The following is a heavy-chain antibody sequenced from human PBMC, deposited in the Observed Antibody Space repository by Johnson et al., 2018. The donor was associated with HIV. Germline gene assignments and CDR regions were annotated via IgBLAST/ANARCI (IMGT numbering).Heavy chain of an antibody. CDR1: GFTVSSNY. V-gene: IGHV3-66*01. CDR3: ARRNWNSGSGFDI. D-gene: IGHD1-7*01. J-gene: IGHJ3*02. Sequence: EMQLVESGGGLVQPGGSLRLSCAASGFTVSSNYMSWVRQAPGKGLEWVSVIYTGGSTYYADSVKGRFTISRDNSKNTLDLQMNNLRAEDTAVYYCARRNWNSGSGFDIWGQGTMVIVSS. CDR2: IYTGGST.